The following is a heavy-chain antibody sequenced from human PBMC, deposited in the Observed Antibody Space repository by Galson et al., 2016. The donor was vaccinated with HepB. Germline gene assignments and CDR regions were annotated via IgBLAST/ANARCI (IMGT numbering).Heavy chain of an antibody. D-gene: IGHD6-19*01. CDR1: EGSMSDYF. V-gene: IGHV4-4*07. Sequence: ETLSLTCTVSEGSMSDYFWSWIRRPAGKGLEWIGRIYSSGTSNYKPSLKSRVTMSPDTSKNHISLRLTSVTAADTAIYYCAREDSSSWYPLFDLWGRGTLITVSP. CDR2: IYSSGTS. J-gene: IGHJ4*02. CDR3: AREDSSSWYPLFDL.